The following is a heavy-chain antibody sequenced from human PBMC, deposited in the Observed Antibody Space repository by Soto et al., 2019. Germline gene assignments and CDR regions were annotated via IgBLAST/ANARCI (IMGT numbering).Heavy chain of an antibody. J-gene: IGHJ6*02. D-gene: IGHD5-12*01. CDR3: AREKWGGYDPGYGTDV. V-gene: IGHV4-31*03. CDR1: GGSISSGGYY. CDR2: IYYSGST. Sequence: SETLSLTCTVSGGSISSGGYYWTWIRQHPGKGLEWIGYIYYSGSTYYNPSLKSRLTISVDTSKDQFSLKLISVTAADTAVYYCAREKWGGYDPGYGTDVWGQGTTVTVSS.